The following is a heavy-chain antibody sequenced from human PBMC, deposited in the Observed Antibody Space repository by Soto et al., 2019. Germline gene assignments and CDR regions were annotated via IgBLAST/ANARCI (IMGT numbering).Heavy chain of an antibody. V-gene: IGHV1-18*01. D-gene: IGHD3-16*01. CDR1: GYTFTRYG. J-gene: IGHJ6*02. CDR2: INTYNGNT. CDR3: AMVDVYVTPSAQDV. Sequence: QVQLVQSGAEVKNPGASVKVSCKASGYTFTRYGIGWARQAPGQGLEWMGWINTYNGNTNYAQNVQGRVTLTTDTPPSRAYMELRSLRSNDTAIYYGAMVDVYVTPSAQDVWGQGTTVIVSS.